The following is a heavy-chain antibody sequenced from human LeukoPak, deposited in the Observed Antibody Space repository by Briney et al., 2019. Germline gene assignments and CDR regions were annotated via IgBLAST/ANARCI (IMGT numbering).Heavy chain of an antibody. Sequence: GGSLRLSCATSGFTFSTYGIHWVRQAPGKGLEWVAVIWPDGSNKYYADSVRGRFTISRDNSKNTLYLQMNSLRVENTAVYYCAKDSGVNYYMDVWGKGTTVTVSS. D-gene: IGHD1-26*01. CDR1: GFTFSTYG. CDR2: IWPDGSNK. J-gene: IGHJ6*03. V-gene: IGHV3-30*02. CDR3: AKDSGVNYYMDV.